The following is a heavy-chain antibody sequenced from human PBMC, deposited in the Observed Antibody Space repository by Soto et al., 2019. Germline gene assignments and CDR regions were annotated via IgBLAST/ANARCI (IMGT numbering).Heavy chain of an antibody. CDR2: IIPILGIA. CDR1: GGTFSSYT. J-gene: IGHJ6*03. V-gene: IGHV1-69*02. D-gene: IGHD3-3*01. Sequence: SVKVSCKASGGTFSSYTISWVRQAPGQGLGWMGRIIPILGIANYAQKFQGRVTITADKSTSTAYMELSSLRSEDTAVYYCARGPDFWSGYPANYYYMDVWGKGTTVTVSS. CDR3: ARGPDFWSGYPANYYYMDV.